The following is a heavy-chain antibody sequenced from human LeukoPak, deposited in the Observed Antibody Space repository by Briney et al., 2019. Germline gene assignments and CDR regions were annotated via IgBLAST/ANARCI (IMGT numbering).Heavy chain of an antibody. CDR3: ARDLRITIFGVVIPWAFDI. V-gene: IGHV1-46*01. Sequence: ASVKVSCKASGYTFTSYYMHWVRQAPGQGLEWMGIINPSGGSTSCAQKFQGRVTMTRDMSTSTLYMELSSLRSEDTAVYYCARDLRITIFGVVIPWAFDIWGQGTMVTVSS. J-gene: IGHJ3*02. CDR2: INPSGGST. CDR1: GYTFTSYY. D-gene: IGHD3-3*01.